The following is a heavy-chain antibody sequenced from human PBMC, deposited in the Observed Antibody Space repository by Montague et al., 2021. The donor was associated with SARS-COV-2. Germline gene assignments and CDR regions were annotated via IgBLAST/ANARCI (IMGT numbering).Heavy chain of an antibody. D-gene: IGHD3-22*01. CDR2: INQSGST. V-gene: IGHV4-34*01. Sequence: SETLSLTCAVHGGSFSDSHWSWLRQPPGKGLEWIGEINQSGSTKYNPSLKSRVTISVDTSKNQFSLKLSSLTAADTAVYYCARGQSGITMIVVAILGVEFYFDNWGQGTLVTVSS. J-gene: IGHJ4*02. CDR3: ARGQSGITMIVVAILGVEFYFDN. CDR1: GGSFSDSH.